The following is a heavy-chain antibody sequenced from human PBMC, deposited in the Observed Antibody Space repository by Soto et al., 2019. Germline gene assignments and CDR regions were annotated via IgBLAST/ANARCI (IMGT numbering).Heavy chain of an antibody. D-gene: IGHD3-10*01. J-gene: IGHJ5*02. CDR2: IYYNGNT. CDR3: ARGGASSRWLDP. V-gene: IGHV4-59*01. Sequence: SETLSLTCTVSGGSISSYFRSWIRQSPGKGLEWIGYIYYNGNTNYNPSLASRVTISVDTSKNHFSLKLNSVTVADTAVYYCARGGASSRWLDPWGQGTLVTVSS. CDR1: GGSISSYF.